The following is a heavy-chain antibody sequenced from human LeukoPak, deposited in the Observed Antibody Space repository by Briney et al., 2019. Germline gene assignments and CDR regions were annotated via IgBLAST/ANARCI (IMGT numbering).Heavy chain of an antibody. CDR3: ARVTVGSGSYFSYYYMDV. V-gene: IGHV4-39*01. CDR2: IYYSGST. J-gene: IGHJ6*03. CDR1: GGSISSSSYY. D-gene: IGHD3-10*01. Sequence: PSETLSLTCTVSGGSISSSSYYWGWIRQPPGKGLEWIGSIYYSGSTYYNPSLKSRVTISVDTSKNQFSLKLSFVTAADTAVYYCARVTVGSGSYFSYYYMDVWGKGTTVTVSS.